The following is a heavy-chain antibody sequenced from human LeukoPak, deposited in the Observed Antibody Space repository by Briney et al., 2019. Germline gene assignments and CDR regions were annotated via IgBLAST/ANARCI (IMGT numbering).Heavy chain of an antibody. CDR1: GGSIRSTNW. D-gene: IGHD2-15*01. J-gene: IGHJ4*02. CDR3: SRERVVFCTGGY. Sequence: TSETLSLTCGVSGGSIRSTNWWSGGRQPPGQRLEGIGESSLSGQTTFNKSLNGRVTMSIDESRNKLSLKLTSVTAADTAINYCSRERVVFCTGGYWGQGTLGIV. V-gene: IGHV4/OR15-8*02. CDR2: SSLSGQT.